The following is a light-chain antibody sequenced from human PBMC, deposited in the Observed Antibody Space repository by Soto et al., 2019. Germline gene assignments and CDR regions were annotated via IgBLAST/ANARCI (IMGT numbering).Light chain of an antibody. Sequence: EIVLTQSPGTLSLSPGERATLSCSASQGVSSNYLAWYQQKSGQAPRLLLYGTSSRATGIPERFSGSGSGTDFTLTISRLEPEDFAVYYCQHYGSSRTFGQGTKVDI. V-gene: IGKV3-20*01. J-gene: IGKJ1*01. CDR1: QGVSSNY. CDR2: GTS. CDR3: QHYGSSRT.